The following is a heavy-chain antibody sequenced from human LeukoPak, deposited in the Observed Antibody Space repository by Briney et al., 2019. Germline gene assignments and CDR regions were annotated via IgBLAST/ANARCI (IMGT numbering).Heavy chain of an antibody. V-gene: IGHV3-30*18. CDR2: ISYDGSNK. CDR1: GFTFSSYG. Sequence: PGGSLRLSCAASGFTFSSYGMHWVRQAPGKGLEWVAVISYDGSNKYYADSVKGRFTISRDNSKNTLYLQMNSLRAEDTAVYYCAKGGSLDYDFWSGYGGYFDYWGQGTLVTVPS. D-gene: IGHD3-3*01. J-gene: IGHJ4*02. CDR3: AKGGSLDYDFWSGYGGYFDY.